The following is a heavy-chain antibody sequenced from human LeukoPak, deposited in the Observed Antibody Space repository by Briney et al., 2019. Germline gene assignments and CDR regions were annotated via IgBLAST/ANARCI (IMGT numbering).Heavy chain of an antibody. Sequence: TGGSLRLSCAASGFTVSSNYMSWVRQAPGKGLEWVSVIYSGGSTYYADSVKGRFTISRDNSKNTLYLQMNSLRAEDTAVYYCAKDRGYSYGYDCWGQGTLVTVSS. CDR1: GFTVSSNY. CDR3: AKDRGYSYGYDC. V-gene: IGHV3-53*01. D-gene: IGHD5-18*01. J-gene: IGHJ4*02. CDR2: IYSGGST.